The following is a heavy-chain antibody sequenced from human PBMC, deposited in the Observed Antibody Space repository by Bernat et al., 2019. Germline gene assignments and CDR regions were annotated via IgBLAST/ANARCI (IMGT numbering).Heavy chain of an antibody. J-gene: IGHJ4*02. V-gene: IGHV4-39*01. CDR1: GGSIRSSSYY. CDR2: IYYSGST. Sequence: QLQLQESGPGLVKPSETLSLTCTVSGGSIRSSSYYLGWIRQPPGKGLEWIGSIYYSGSTYYNPSLKSRVTISVDTSKNQFSLKLTSVTAADTAVYYCATGSPAADYWGQGTLVTVSS. CDR3: ATGSPAADY. D-gene: IGHD2-2*01.